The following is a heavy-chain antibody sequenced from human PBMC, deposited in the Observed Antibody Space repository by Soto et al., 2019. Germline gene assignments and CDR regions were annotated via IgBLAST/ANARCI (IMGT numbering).Heavy chain of an antibody. J-gene: IGHJ4*02. CDR2: IKSKTDGGTT. D-gene: IGHD3-22*01. CDR3: TTDPRYYSDSSGPIGG. CDR1: GFTISNAW. Sequence: VPLRLSCAAAGFTISNAWMNWVRQAPGKGLEWVGRIKSKTDGGTTDYAAPVKGRFTISRDDSKNTLYLQMNSLKTEDTAVYYCTTDPRYYSDSSGPIGGWGQGTLVTVSS. V-gene: IGHV3-15*07.